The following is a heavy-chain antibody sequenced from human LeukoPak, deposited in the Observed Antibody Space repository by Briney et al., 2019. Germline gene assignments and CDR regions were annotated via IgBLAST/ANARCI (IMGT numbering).Heavy chain of an antibody. Sequence: PSETLSLTCTVSGGSISSSSYSWGWIRQPPGKGLEWIGSIYYSGSTYYNPSLKSRVTVSVDTSKNQFSLKLSSVTAADTAVYYCARRAAYNWFDPWGQGTLVTVSS. CDR2: IYYSGST. CDR1: GGSISSSSYS. CDR3: ARRAAYNWFDP. D-gene: IGHD6-25*01. V-gene: IGHV4-39*01. J-gene: IGHJ5*02.